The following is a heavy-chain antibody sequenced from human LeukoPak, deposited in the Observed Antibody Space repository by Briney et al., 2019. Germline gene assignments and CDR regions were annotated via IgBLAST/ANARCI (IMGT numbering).Heavy chain of an antibody. CDR3: TRHLQYSSGWSDY. V-gene: IGHV3-73*01. Sequence: PGGSLRLSCAASGFTFSGSAMHWVRQASGKGLEWVGRIRSKANSYATAYAASVRGRFTISRDDSKNTAYLQMNSLKTEDTAVYYCTRHLQYSSGWSDYWGQGTLVTVSS. CDR1: GFTFSGSA. CDR2: IRSKANSYAT. J-gene: IGHJ4*02. D-gene: IGHD6-19*01.